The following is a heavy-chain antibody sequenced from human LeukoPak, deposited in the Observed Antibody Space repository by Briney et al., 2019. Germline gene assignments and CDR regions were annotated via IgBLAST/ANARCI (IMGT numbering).Heavy chain of an antibody. CDR3: ARGRYCSGGSCYFWFDP. CDR2: IYYSGST. V-gene: IGHV4-31*03. CDR1: GGSISSGGYY. Sequence: SQTLSLTCTVSGGSISSGGYYWSWIRQHPGKGLEWIGYIYYSGSTYYNPSLKSRVTISVDTSKNQLSLKLSSVTAADTAVYYCARGRYCSGGSCYFWFDPWGQGTLVTVSS. D-gene: IGHD2-15*01. J-gene: IGHJ5*02.